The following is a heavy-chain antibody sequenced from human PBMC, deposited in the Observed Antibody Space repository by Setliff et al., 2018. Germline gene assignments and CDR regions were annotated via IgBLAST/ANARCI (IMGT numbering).Heavy chain of an antibody. CDR3: ARDGVFYAMDF. D-gene: IGHD3-10*01. Sequence: GESLKISCAASGFPFNRYAMHWVRQAPGKGLEWVAFIRWGGTRKDYADSVRGRFTISRDNAKNSLYLQMNSLRAEDSAVYYCARDGVFYAMDFWGQGTTVTVSS. V-gene: IGHV3-30*02. CDR1: GFPFNRYA. J-gene: IGHJ6*02. CDR2: IRWGGTRK.